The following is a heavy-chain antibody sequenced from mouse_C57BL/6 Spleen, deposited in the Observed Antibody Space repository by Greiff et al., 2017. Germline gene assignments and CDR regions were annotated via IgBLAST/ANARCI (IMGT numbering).Heavy chain of an antibody. D-gene: IGHD5-1*01. CDR2: INPNNGGT. CDR1: GYTFTDYY. J-gene: IGHJ2*01. CDR3: ARVPYYFDY. V-gene: IGHV1-26*01. Sequence: EVQLQQSGPELVKPGASVKISCKASGYTFTDYYMNWVKQSHGKSLEWIGDINPNNGGTSYHQKFKGKATLTVDKTSSTAYMELRSLTSEDSAVYYCARVPYYFDYWGQGTTLTVSS.